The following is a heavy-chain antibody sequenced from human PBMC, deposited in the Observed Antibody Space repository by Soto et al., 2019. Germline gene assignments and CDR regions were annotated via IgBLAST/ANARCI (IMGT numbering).Heavy chain of an antibody. CDR1: GYSFTSYW. CDR3: ARWGIAAPLLDAFDI. D-gene: IGHD6-13*01. CDR2: IYPGDSDT. J-gene: IGHJ3*02. Sequence: GESLKISCKGSGYSFTSYWIGWVRQMPGKGLEWMGIIYPGDSDTGYSPSFQGQVTISADKSISTAYLQWSSLKASDTAMYYCARWGIAAPLLDAFDIWGQGTMVTVSS. V-gene: IGHV5-51*01.